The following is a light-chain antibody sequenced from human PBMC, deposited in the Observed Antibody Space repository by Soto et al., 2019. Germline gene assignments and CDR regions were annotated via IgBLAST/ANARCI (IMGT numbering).Light chain of an antibody. Sequence: EVVLTQSPATLSLSPGERATLSCRASQSVSSYLAWYQQKPGQAPRLLIYDVSKRATGIPARFSGSGSGTDFTLTISSLEPEDFAVYYCQHRSNWPLTFGGGTKVEIK. J-gene: IGKJ4*01. V-gene: IGKV3-11*01. CDR3: QHRSNWPLT. CDR1: QSVSSY. CDR2: DVS.